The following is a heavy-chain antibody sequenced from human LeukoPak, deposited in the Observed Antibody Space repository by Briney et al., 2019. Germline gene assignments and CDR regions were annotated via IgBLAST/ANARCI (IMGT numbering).Heavy chain of an antibody. CDR2: IWYDGSNK. V-gene: IGHV3-33*01. CDR1: GFTFCSYG. Sequence: GGSLRLSCAASGFTFCSYGMHWVRQAPGKGLEWVAVIWYDGSNKYYADSVKGRFTISRDNSKNTLYLQMNSLRAEDTAVYYCARGTRPSLLWFGESTFDYWGQGTLVTVSS. D-gene: IGHD3-10*01. J-gene: IGHJ4*02. CDR3: ARGTRPSLLWFGESTFDY.